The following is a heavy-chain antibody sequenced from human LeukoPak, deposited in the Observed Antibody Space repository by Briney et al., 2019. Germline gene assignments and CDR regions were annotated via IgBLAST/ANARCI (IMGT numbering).Heavy chain of an antibody. Sequence: ASVKVSCKASGYTFTGYYMHWVRQAPGQGLEWMGWINPNTGGTNSAQKFQGRVTMTRDTSISTAYMELSRLRSDDTVIYYCARIKWVSGRAAAGLSDYWGQGTLVTVSS. D-gene: IGHD6-13*01. CDR1: GYTFTGYY. J-gene: IGHJ4*02. CDR3: ARIKWVSGRAAAGLSDY. V-gene: IGHV1-2*02. CDR2: INPNTGGT.